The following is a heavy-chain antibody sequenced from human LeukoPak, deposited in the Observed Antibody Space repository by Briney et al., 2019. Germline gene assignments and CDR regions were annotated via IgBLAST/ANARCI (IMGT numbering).Heavy chain of an antibody. CDR2: IYHSGST. CDR3: ARARSYYYFDY. D-gene: IGHD1-26*01. V-gene: IGHV4-38-2*02. J-gene: IGHJ4*02. Sequence: PSETLSLTCTVSGYSISGGYYWGWIRQPPGKGLEWIGSIYHSGSTYYNPSLKSRVTISVGTSKNQFSLKLSSVTAADTAVYYCARARSYYYFDYWGQGTLVTVSS. CDR1: GYSISGGYY.